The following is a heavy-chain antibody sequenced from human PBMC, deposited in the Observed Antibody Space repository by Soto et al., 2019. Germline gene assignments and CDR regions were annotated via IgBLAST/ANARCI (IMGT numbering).Heavy chain of an antibody. Sequence: SVKVSCKASGGTFSSYAISWVRQAPGQGLEWMGGIIPIFGTANYAQKFQGRATITADKSTSTAYMELSSLRSEDTAVYYCASKYYYDSSGYYPYYYYYGMDVWGQGTTVTVSS. J-gene: IGHJ6*02. D-gene: IGHD3-22*01. CDR1: GGTFSSYA. V-gene: IGHV1-69*06. CDR3: ASKYYYDSSGYYPYYYYYGMDV. CDR2: IIPIFGTA.